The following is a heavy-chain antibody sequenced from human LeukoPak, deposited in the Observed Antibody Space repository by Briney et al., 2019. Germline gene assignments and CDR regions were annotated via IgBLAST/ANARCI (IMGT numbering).Heavy chain of an antibody. V-gene: IGHV3-30*02. D-gene: IGHD3-10*01. CDR3: AKDGVVRGVQYHMEV. CDR2: IRYDGSNK. Sequence: GGSLRLSCAASGFTFSSYGMHWVRQAPGKGLEWVAFIRYDGSNKYYADSVKGRFTISRDNSKNTLYLQMNSLRAEDTAVYYCAKDGVVRGVQYHMEVWGKGTTVTVSS. CDR1: GFTFSSYG. J-gene: IGHJ6*03.